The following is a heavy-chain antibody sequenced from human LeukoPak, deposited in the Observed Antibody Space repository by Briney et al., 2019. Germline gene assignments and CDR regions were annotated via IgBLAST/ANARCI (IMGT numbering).Heavy chain of an antibody. D-gene: IGHD3-16*01. Sequence: GGSLRLSCAAFGFTFSSFAMHWVRQAPGKGLEYVSGISRDGRSTFYADSVKGRFTISRDNSKNTLYLQMGSLRAEDMAVYYCAIQIGGVVYWGQGTLVTVSS. V-gene: IGHV3-64*02. J-gene: IGHJ4*02. CDR3: AIQIGGVVY. CDR1: GFTFSSFA. CDR2: ISRDGRST.